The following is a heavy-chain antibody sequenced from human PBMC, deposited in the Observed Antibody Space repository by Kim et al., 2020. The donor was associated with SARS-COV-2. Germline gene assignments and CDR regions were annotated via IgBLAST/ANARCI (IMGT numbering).Heavy chain of an antibody. CDR1: GGSISSGDYY. CDR3: ARGNYYDSSGYYQPMLHFDY. CDR2: IYYSGST. Sequence: SETLSLTCTVSGGSISSGDYYWSWIRQPPGKGLEWIGYIYYSGSTYYNPSLKSRVTISVDTSKNQFSLKLSSVTAADTAVYYCARGNYYDSSGYYQPMLHFDYWGQGTLVTVSS. J-gene: IGHJ4*02. V-gene: IGHV4-30-4*01. D-gene: IGHD3-22*01.